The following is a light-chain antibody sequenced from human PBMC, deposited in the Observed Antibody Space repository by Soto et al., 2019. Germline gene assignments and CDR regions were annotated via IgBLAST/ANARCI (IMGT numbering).Light chain of an antibody. Sequence: EIVMTQSPATLSVSPGQRATLSCRASQSIRSNVAWYQQSPGQAPKLLIYGASTRATDTTARFSGSGSGTEFTLTISSLQSEDFAIYYCQQYDNWPRTFGGGTKVEIK. CDR3: QQYDNWPRT. J-gene: IGKJ4*01. CDR1: QSIRSN. CDR2: GAS. V-gene: IGKV3D-15*01.